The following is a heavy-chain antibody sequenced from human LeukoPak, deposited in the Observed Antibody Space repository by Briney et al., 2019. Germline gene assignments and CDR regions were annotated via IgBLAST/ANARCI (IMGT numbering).Heavy chain of an antibody. D-gene: IGHD2-2*01. CDR3: ARDPCSSVSCYDY. CDR2: IQYDGSIK. Sequence: GGSLRLSCAASGFTFSSYGMHWVRLAPGKGLEWVAAIQYDGSIKYYADSVKGRFTISRDDSKNTLYLQMNSLRAEDAAVYYCARDPCSSVSCYDYWGQGTLVTVSS. J-gene: IGHJ4*02. V-gene: IGHV3-33*01. CDR1: GFTFSSYG.